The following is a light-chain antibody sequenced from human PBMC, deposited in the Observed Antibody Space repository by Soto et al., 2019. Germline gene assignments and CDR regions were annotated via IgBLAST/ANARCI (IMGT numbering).Light chain of an antibody. J-gene: IGKJ1*01. CDR3: HQRQRWPRT. Sequence: EIVMTQSPATLSVSPWERATLSCRASQSVSSSYLAWYQQKPGQAPRLLIYEASNRAAGIPARFSGSGSGTDFTLTITSLEPEDFAFYYCHQRQRWPRTFGQGTKVDIK. CDR1: QSVSSSY. CDR2: EAS. V-gene: IGKV3D-20*02.